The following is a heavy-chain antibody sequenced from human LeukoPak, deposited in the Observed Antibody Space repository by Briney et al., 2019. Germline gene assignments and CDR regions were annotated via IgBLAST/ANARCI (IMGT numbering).Heavy chain of an antibody. D-gene: IGHD3-10*01. J-gene: IGHJ5*02. V-gene: IGHV4-30-4*02. CDR3: ARRRNYYGSGSYYNVPLDYNWFDP. CDR1: GGSISSGDHY. CDR2: IYYSGST. Sequence: PSETLSLTCIVSGGSISSGDHYWRWIRQPPGKGLEWIGYIYYSGSTYYNPSLKSRVTISVDTSKNQFSLKLSSVTAADTAVYYCARRRNYYGSGSYYNVPLDYNWFDPWGQGTLVTVSS.